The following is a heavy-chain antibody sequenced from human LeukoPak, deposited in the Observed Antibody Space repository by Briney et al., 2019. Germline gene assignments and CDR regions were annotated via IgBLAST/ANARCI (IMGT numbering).Heavy chain of an antibody. CDR1: GGSISSGGYS. CDR3: ARVIQLWYFHY. CDR2: IYHSGST. V-gene: IGHV4-30-2*01. Sequence: PSQTLSLTCAVSGGSISSGGYSWSWIRQPPGKGLEWIGYIYHSGSTYYNPSLKSRVTISVDRSKNQFSLKLSSVTAADTAVYYCARVIQLWYFHYWGQGTLVTVSS. D-gene: IGHD5-18*01. J-gene: IGHJ4*02.